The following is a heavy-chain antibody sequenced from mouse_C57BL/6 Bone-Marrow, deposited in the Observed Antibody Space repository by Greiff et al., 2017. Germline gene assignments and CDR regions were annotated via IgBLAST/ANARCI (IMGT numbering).Heavy chain of an antibody. J-gene: IGHJ2*01. Sequence: EVQLQQSGPVLVKPGASVKMSCKASGYTFTDYYMNWVKQSHGKSLEWIGVINPYNGGTSYNQKFKGKATLTVDKSSSTAYMELNSLTSEDSAVYYCARVYDGPGYWGQGTTLTVSS. CDR3: ARVYDGPGY. D-gene: IGHD2-3*01. CDR2: INPYNGGT. V-gene: IGHV1-19*01. CDR1: GYTFTDYY.